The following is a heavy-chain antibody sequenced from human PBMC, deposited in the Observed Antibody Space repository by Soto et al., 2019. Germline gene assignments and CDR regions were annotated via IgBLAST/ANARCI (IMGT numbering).Heavy chain of an antibody. CDR1: GYTFTSYA. D-gene: IGHD2-8*01. CDR2: INAGNGNT. J-gene: IGHJ2*01. Sequence: ASVKVSCKASGYTFTSYAMHWVRQAPGQRLEWMGWINAGNGNTKYSQKFQGRVTITRDTSASTAYMELSSLRSEDTAVYYCARDLVGVLMVCAYPRGYFDLWGRGTLVTVSS. V-gene: IGHV1-3*01. CDR3: ARDLVGVLMVCAYPRGYFDL.